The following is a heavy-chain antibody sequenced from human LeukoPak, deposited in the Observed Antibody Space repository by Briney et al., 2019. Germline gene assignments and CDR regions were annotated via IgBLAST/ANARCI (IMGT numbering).Heavy chain of an antibody. Sequence: PSETLSLTCAVYGGSFSGYYWSWIRQPPGKGLEWIGEINHSGSTNYNPSLKSRVTISVDTSKNQFSLKLSSVTAADTAVYHCARAPDCSGGSCYSGFDYWGQGTLVTVSS. CDR2: INHSGST. CDR3: ARAPDCSGGSCYSGFDY. D-gene: IGHD2-15*01. J-gene: IGHJ4*02. CDR1: GGSFSGYY. V-gene: IGHV4-34*01.